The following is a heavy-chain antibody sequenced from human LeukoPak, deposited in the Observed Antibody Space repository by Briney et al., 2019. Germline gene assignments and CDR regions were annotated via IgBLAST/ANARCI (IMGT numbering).Heavy chain of an antibody. Sequence: GGSLRLSCAASGFTFSSYWMHWVRQAPGKGLVWVSRINSVGSSTSYADSVEGRFTISRENDKNTLYLQMNSLRAEDTAVYYWARDGTYYYDSSGYPDYWGQGTLVTVSS. V-gene: IGHV3-74*01. CDR2: INSVGSST. CDR1: GFTFSSYW. CDR3: ARDGTYYYDSSGYPDY. D-gene: IGHD3-22*01. J-gene: IGHJ4*02.